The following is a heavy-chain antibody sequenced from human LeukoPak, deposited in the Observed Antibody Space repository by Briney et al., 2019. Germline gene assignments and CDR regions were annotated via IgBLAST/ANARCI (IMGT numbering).Heavy chain of an antibody. CDR3: AKDSAYADYAD. CDR2: ISGSGGST. D-gene: IGHD4-17*01. J-gene: IGHJ4*02. V-gene: IGHV3-23*01. CDR1: GFTFSSYA. Sequence: GGSLRLSCAASGFTFSSYAMSWVRQAPGKGLEWVSRISGSGGSTYYAGSVKGRFTISRDNSKNTLYLQMNSLRAEDTAVYYCAKDSAYADYADWGQGTLVTVSS.